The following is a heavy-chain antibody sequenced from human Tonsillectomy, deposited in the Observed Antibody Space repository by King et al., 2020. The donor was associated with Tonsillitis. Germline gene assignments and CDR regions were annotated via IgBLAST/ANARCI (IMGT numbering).Heavy chain of an antibody. J-gene: IGHJ4*02. CDR1: GFTFGDHA. CDR3: TRVVYYYDSSGYPAPFDY. V-gene: IGHV3-49*05. Sequence: VQLVESGGGLVKPGRSLRLSCTASGFTFGDHAMSWFRQAPGKGLEWVGFIRSKAYGGTTEYAASVKGRFTISRDDSKSIAYLQMNSLNTEDTAVYYCTRVVYYYDSSGYPAPFDYWGQGTLVTVSS. D-gene: IGHD3-22*01. CDR2: IRSKAYGGTT.